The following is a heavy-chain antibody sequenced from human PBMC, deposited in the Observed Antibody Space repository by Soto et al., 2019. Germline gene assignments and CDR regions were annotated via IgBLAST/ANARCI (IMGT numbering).Heavy chain of an antibody. CDR3: ARELYSCGGNCPYYMDY. Sequence: ASVKVSCKTSGYPFTDYFIHWVRQVPGQGLEWMGIISLYHHSTSYAQKFQGRLTVTADTSTTTVYMDLRSLTSEDSAVYWCARELYSCGGNCPYYMDYWGQGTLLTLYS. J-gene: IGHJ4*02. D-gene: IGHD2-21*02. V-gene: IGHV1-46*01. CDR1: GYPFTDYF. CDR2: ISLYHHST.